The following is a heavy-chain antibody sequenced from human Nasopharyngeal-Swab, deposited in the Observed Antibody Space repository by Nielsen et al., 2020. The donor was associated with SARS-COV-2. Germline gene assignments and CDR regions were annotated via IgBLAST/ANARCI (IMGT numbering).Heavy chain of an antibody. Sequence: LSLTCAASGFTFSSYAMSWVRQAPGKGLEWVSAISGSGGSTYYADSVKGRFTISRDNSKNTLYLQMNSLRAEDTAVYYCAKDGGNSPYYYYGMDVWGQGTTVTVSS. J-gene: IGHJ6*02. CDR1: GFTFSSYA. CDR3: AKDGGNSPYYYYGMDV. CDR2: ISGSGGST. D-gene: IGHD4-23*01. V-gene: IGHV3-23*01.